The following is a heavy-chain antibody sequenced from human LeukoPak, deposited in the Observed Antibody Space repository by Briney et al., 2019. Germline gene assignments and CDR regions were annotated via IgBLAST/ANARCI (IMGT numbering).Heavy chain of an antibody. J-gene: IGHJ4*02. Sequence: ASVKVSCKASGDTVSNYDINWVRQATGQGLEWMGWMNPNSGNTGYAEKFQGRVSMTRDTSISTAYMELTSLTSDDTAVYFCARSKVGATTLPIDYWGQGTLVTVSS. D-gene: IGHD1-26*01. V-gene: IGHV1-8*01. CDR1: GDTVSNYD. CDR3: ARSKVGATTLPIDY. CDR2: MNPNSGNT.